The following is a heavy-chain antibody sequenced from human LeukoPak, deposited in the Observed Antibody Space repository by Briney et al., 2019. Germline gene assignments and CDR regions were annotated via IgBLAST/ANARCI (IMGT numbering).Heavy chain of an antibody. Sequence: PGGSLRLSCAASGFTFSSYWMTWVRQAPGKGLEWVANIKQDGSDKFYVASVRGRFTISRDNAKNSLYLQMNSLRAEDTAVYYCAKGRITGTSYWGQGTLVTVSS. CDR2: IKQDGSDK. CDR3: AKGRITGTSY. CDR1: GFTFSSYW. V-gene: IGHV3-7*05. D-gene: IGHD1-7*01. J-gene: IGHJ4*02.